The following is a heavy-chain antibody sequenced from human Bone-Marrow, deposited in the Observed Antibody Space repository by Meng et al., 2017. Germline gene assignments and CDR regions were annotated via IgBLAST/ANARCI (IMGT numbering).Heavy chain of an antibody. V-gene: IGHV4-4*02. D-gene: IGHD3-22*01. CDR2: IYHSGST. CDR3: ARDSRTYYYDSSGYTFDY. Sequence: QVQVQASGPGLGKPSGTLSLTSAVSGGSISSSNWWSWVRQPPGKGLEWIGEIYHSGSTNYNPSLKSRVTISVDKSKNQFSLKLSSVTAADTAVYYCARDSRTYYYDSSGYTFDYWGQGTLVTVSS. J-gene: IGHJ4*02. CDR1: GGSISSSNW.